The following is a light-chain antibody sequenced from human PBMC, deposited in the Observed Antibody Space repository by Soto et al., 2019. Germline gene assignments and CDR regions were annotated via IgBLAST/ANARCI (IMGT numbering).Light chain of an antibody. Sequence: EIVLTQSPGTLSMSPGERATLSCRASQSISSNYLAWYQQKPGQAPRLLIYGASSRATGIPDRFSGSGSGTDFTLTISRLEYEDFAVYYCQQYGSSPRTFGQGTKVEFK. CDR3: QQYGSSPRT. V-gene: IGKV3-20*01. CDR1: QSISSNY. CDR2: GAS. J-gene: IGKJ1*01.